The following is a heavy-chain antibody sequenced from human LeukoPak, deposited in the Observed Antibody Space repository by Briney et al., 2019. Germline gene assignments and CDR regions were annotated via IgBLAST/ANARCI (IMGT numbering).Heavy chain of an antibody. CDR3: VRAVHHNFYSDSSGYYGDAFDV. J-gene: IGHJ3*01. CDR2: IYSGGTI. V-gene: IGHV3-53*01. Sequence: PGGSLRLSCEASGFSIRTYYMSWVRQVPGKGLEWGSVIYSGGTIRYADSVKGRFTFSRDNFKDTLNLQMNSLRADDTAVYYCVRAVHHNFYSDSSGYYGDAFDVWGQGTVVTVSS. CDR1: GFSIRTYY. D-gene: IGHD3-22*01.